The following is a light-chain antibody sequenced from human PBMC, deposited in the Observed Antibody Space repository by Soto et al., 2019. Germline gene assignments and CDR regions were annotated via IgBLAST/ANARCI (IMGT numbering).Light chain of an antibody. V-gene: IGLV1-40*01. CDR1: SSNIGAGYD. CDR3: QPYDSSLSGWV. J-gene: IGLJ3*02. CDR2: GNS. Sequence: QPVLTQPPSVSGAPGQRVTISCTGSSSNIGAGYDVHWYQQLPGTAPKLLISGNSNRPSGVPDRFSGSKSGTSASLAITGLQAEDEADYYCQPYDSSLSGWVFGGGTKATVL.